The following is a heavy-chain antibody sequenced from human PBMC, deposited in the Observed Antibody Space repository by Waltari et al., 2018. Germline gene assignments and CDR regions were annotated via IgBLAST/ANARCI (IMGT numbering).Heavy chain of an antibody. CDR2: IETTGDT. V-gene: IGHV3-13*01. D-gene: IGHD3-10*01. CDR1: GCTVWGSD. CDR3: ARDYKGSIDY. J-gene: IGHJ4*02. Sequence: EVQLVESGGGLVQPGGSLRLSCAAPGCTVWGSDMHWVRQTTGKGLELVSNIETTGDTYYLGSVKGRFTISRENARNSLYLQMNSLRPGDTAVYYCARDYKGSIDYWGQGTLVTVSS.